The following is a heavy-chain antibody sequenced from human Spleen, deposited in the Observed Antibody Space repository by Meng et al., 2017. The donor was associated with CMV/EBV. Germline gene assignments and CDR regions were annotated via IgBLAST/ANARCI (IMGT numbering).Heavy chain of an antibody. CDR1: GGTFSSYA. CDR2: IIPIFGTA. J-gene: IGHJ4*02. Sequence: SVKVSCKASGGTFSSYAISWVRQAPGQGLEWMGGIIPIFGTANYAQKFQGRVTITTDESTSTAYMELSSLRSEDTAVYYCAIPYYYDSSGSYGFDYWGQGILVTVS. V-gene: IGHV1-69*05. CDR3: AIPYYYDSSGSYGFDY. D-gene: IGHD3-22*01.